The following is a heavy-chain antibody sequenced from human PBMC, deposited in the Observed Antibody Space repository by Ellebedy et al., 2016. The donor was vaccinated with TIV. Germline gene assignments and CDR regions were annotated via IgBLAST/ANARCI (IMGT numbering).Heavy chain of an antibody. CDR2: ISSSGSNI. CDR1: GFTFRSYE. V-gene: IGHV3-48*03. Sequence: PGGSLRLSCAASGFTFRSYEMNWVRQAPGKGLEWVSYISSSGSNIFYADSVKGRFTISRDNAKNSLYLQVNSLRAEDTAFYYCARRLVTLGYGMDVWGQGTTVTVSS. CDR3: ARRLVTLGYGMDV. D-gene: IGHD3-9*01. J-gene: IGHJ6*02.